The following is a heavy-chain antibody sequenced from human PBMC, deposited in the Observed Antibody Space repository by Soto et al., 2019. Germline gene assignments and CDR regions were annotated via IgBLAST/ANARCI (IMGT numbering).Heavy chain of an antibody. D-gene: IGHD3-3*01. Sequence: GVSLRLSCAASGFTFSSYAMSWVRQAPGKGLEWVSAISGSGGSTYYAGSVKGRFTISRDNSKNTLYLQMNSLRAEDTAVYYCADGGEWLFNFDVWGLGTLVTVAS. CDR1: GFTFSSYA. V-gene: IGHV3-23*01. CDR3: ADGGEWLFNFDV. J-gene: IGHJ4*02. CDR2: ISGSGGST.